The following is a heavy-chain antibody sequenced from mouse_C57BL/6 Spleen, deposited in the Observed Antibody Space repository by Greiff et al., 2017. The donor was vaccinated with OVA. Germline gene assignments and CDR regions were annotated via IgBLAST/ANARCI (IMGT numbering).Heavy chain of an antibody. J-gene: IGHJ3*01. CDR1: GYPFPSYG. CDR3: ARGGDYGSTWFAY. D-gene: IGHD1-1*01. V-gene: IGHV1-81*01. Sequence: QVQLQQSGAELARPGASVKLFCKASGYPFPSYGISWVKQRTGQGLEWIGEIYHRSGYTYYNEKFMGKATLTADKSSSTAYMVLRSLTSEDAAVYFCARGGDYGSTWFAYWGQGTLVTVSA. CDR2: IYHRSGYT.